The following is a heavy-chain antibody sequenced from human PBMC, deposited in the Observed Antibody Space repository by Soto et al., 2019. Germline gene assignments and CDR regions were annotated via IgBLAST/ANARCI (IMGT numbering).Heavy chain of an antibody. V-gene: IGHV1-24*01. D-gene: IGHD3-10*01. Sequence: GASVKVSCKVSGYTLTELSMHWVRQAPGKGLEWMGGFDPEDGETIYAQKFQGRVTMTEDTSTDTAYMELSSLRSEDTAVYYCAAYYYGSGSPPPLGYWGQGTLVTVSS. J-gene: IGHJ4*02. CDR1: GYTLTELS. CDR2: FDPEDGET. CDR3: AAYYYGSGSPPPLGY.